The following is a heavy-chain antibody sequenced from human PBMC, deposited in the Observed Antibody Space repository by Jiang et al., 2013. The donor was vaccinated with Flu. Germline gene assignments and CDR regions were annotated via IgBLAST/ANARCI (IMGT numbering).Heavy chain of an antibody. CDR3: ARDQWRYRIVGATARHYYYGMDV. CDR1: GYTFTSYA. D-gene: IGHD1-26*01. Sequence: QSGSELKKPGASVKVSCKASGYTFTSYAMNWVRQAPGQGLEWMGWINTNTGNPTYAQGFTGRFVFSLDTSVSTAYLQICSLKAEDTAVYYCARDQWRYRIVGATARHYYYGMDVWGQGTTVTVSS. V-gene: IGHV7-4-1*01. CDR2: INTNTGNP. J-gene: IGHJ6*02.